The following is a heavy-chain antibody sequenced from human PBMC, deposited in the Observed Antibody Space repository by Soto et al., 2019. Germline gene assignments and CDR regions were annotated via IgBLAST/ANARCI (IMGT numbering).Heavy chain of an antibody. CDR2: ISAYNGNT. CDR1: GYTFTSYG. CDR3: ARAGRIAARQASTPYYYYYYMDV. Sequence: QVQLVQSGAEVKKPGASVKVSCKASGYTFTSYGISWVRQAPGQGLEWMGWISAYNGNTNYAQKLQGRVTMTTDTTTSTAYMKLRSLISDDTAVYYCARAGRIAARQASTPYYYYYYMDVWGKGTTVTVYS. J-gene: IGHJ6*03. D-gene: IGHD6-6*01. V-gene: IGHV1-18*01.